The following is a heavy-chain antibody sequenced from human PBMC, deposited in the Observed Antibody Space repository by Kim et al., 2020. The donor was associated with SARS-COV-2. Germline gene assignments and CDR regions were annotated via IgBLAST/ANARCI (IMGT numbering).Heavy chain of an antibody. Sequence: SETLSLTCSVSGGYVSSGNYYWTWIRQPPGKGLEWIGYIYYSGNTNYNPSRKSRVTISLDTSKNHFYLKLISVTAADTGVYYCAGDRSRVGYGVAGRSYIDYWGQGSLISVSS. CDR3: AGDRSRVGYGVAGRSYIDY. CDR1: GGYVSSGNYY. J-gene: IGHJ4*02. D-gene: IGHD2-8*01. V-gene: IGHV4-61*01. CDR2: IYYSGNT.